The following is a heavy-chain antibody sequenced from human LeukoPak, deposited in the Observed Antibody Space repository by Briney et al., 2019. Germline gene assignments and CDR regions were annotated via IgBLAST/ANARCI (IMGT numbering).Heavy chain of an antibody. CDR3: ARVPDSSWDADY. CDR2: IYTSGST. D-gene: IGHD6-13*01. CDR1: GGSISSGSYY. J-gene: IGHJ4*02. V-gene: IGHV4-61*02. Sequence: SSETLSLTCTVSGGSISSGSYYWSWIRQPAGKGLEWIGRIYTSGSTYYNPSLKSRVTISVDTSKNQFSLKLSSVTAADTAVYYCARVPDSSWDADYWGQGTLVTVSS.